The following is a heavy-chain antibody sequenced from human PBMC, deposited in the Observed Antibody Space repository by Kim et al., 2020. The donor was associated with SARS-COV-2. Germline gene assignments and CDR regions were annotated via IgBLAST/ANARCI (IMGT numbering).Heavy chain of an antibody. D-gene: IGHD2-15*01. CDR2: INWNGGST. V-gene: IGHV3-20*04. CDR1: GFTFDGYG. Sequence: GGSLRLSCAASGFTFDGYGMSWVRQAPGKGLEWVAGINWNGGSTVYADSVKGRFTISRDNAKNSLYLQMNSLRAEDTALYYCASDRSVVSDASDIWGQGTMVTVSS. CDR3: ASDRSVVSDASDI. J-gene: IGHJ3*02.